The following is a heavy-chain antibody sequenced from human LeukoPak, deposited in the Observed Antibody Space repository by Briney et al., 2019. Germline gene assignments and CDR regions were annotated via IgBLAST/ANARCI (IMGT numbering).Heavy chain of an antibody. Sequence: ASVKVSCKASGGTFSSYTISWVRQAPGQGLEWMGWMNPNSGNTGYAQKFQGRVTMTRNTSISTAYMELSSLRSEDTAVYYCARSPVEMATISSSELDYWGQGTLVTVSS. V-gene: IGHV1-8*02. CDR1: GGTFSSYT. CDR2: MNPNSGNT. J-gene: IGHJ4*02. CDR3: ARSPVEMATISSSELDY. D-gene: IGHD5-24*01.